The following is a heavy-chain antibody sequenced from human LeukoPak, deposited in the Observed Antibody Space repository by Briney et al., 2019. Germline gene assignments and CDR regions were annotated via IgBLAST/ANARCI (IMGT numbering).Heavy chain of an antibody. Sequence: GRSLRLSCAASGFTFSSHGMHWVRQAPGEGLEWVAVIWYDGSNKYYADSVKGRFTISRDDSKNTLYLQMNSLRAEDTAVYYCARDGGYCSSTSCYEGRYYYYGMDVWGQGTTVTVSS. CDR1: GFTFSSHG. D-gene: IGHD2-2*01. J-gene: IGHJ6*02. V-gene: IGHV3-33*01. CDR2: IWYDGSNK. CDR3: ARDGGYCSSTSCYEGRYYYYGMDV.